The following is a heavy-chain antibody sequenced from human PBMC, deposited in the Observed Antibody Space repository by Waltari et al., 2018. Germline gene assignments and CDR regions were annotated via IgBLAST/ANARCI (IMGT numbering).Heavy chain of an antibody. V-gene: IGHV4-34*01. CDR3: ARAPYCSGGSCYSDYYYYMDV. Sequence: QVQLQQWGAGLLKPSETLSLTCAVYGGSFSGYYWSWIRQPPGTGLEWIGEINHSGSTNYNPSLKSRVTISVDTSKNQFSLKLSSVTAADTAVYYCARAPYCSGGSCYSDYYYYMDVWGKGTTVTVSS. CDR1: GGSFSGYY. J-gene: IGHJ6*03. D-gene: IGHD2-15*01. CDR2: INHSGST.